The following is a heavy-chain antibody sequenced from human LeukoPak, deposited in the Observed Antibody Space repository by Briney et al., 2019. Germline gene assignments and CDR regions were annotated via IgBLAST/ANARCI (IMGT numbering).Heavy chain of an antibody. CDR2: ISSTSYYI. J-gene: IGHJ6*03. D-gene: IGHD2-15*01. CDR1: GFTFSTYN. CDR3: ARDVGFCGGGSCLYYYMDV. Sequence: GGSLRLSCAASGFTFSTYNMNWVRQAPGKGLEWVSSISSTSYYIYYADSVRGRFAISRDNAKNSLDLQMNSLRAEDTAAYYCARDVGFCGGGSCLYYYMDVWGKGTTVTVSS. V-gene: IGHV3-21*01.